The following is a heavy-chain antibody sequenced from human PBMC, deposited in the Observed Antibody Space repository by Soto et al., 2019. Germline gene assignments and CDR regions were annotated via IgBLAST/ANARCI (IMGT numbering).Heavy chain of an antibody. CDR3: SSHDHGDYYDY. Sequence: QVQLQESGPGLVKPSETLSLTCTVSGGSINSRYWYWIRQPPGKGLEWIGYIYHSGTTSYNPSLKSRVTISVDTSKKPFSLKLSSVTAADTAVYFCSSHDHGDYYDYWGQGTLVTVSS. CDR2: IYHSGTT. J-gene: IGHJ4*02. CDR1: GGSINSRY. D-gene: IGHD2-15*01. V-gene: IGHV4-59*11.